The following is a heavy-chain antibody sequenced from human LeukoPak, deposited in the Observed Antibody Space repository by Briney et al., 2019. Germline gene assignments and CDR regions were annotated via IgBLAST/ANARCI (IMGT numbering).Heavy chain of an antibody. V-gene: IGHV4-4*07. CDR2: TYTSGST. Sequence: SETLSLTCTVSGGSISSYYWSWIRQPAGKGLEWIGRTYTSGSTNYNPSLKSRVTMSVDTSKNQFSLKLSSVTAADTAVYYCARDNCSGGSCYPDYWGQGTLVTVSS. D-gene: IGHD2-15*01. J-gene: IGHJ4*02. CDR1: GGSISSYY. CDR3: ARDNCSGGSCYPDY.